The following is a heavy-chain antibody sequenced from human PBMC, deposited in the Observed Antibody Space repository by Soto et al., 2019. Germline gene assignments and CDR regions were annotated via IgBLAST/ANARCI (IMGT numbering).Heavy chain of an antibody. V-gene: IGHV4-59*01. J-gene: IGHJ5*02. CDR2: IYYSGST. D-gene: IGHD4-17*01. CDR3: ARAVTTYWFDP. CDR1: GGSISSYY. Sequence: SETLSLTCTVSGGSISSYYWSWIRQPPGKGLEWIGYIYYSGSTNYNPSLKSRVTISVDTSKNQFSLKLSSVTAADTAVYYCARAVTTYWFDPWGQGTLVTVPQ.